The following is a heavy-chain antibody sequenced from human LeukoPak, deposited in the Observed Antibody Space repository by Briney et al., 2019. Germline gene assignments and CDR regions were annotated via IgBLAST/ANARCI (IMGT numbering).Heavy chain of an antibody. D-gene: IGHD6-13*01. V-gene: IGHV3-30*04. CDR2: ISYDGTNK. CDR1: GFNFSNYA. Sequence: PGGSLRLSCAASGFNFSNYAMHWVRQAPGKGLEWVAVISYDGTNKYYADSVKGRFTISRDNSKNTVYLQMNSLRVEDTAVYYCARETMAASGWFDPWGQGTLVTVSS. CDR3: ARETMAASGWFDP. J-gene: IGHJ5*02.